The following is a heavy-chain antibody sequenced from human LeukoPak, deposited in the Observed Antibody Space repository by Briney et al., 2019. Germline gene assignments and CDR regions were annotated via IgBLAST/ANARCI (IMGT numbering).Heavy chain of an antibody. CDR2: ISSSSSYI. Sequence: GGSLRLSCAASGFTFSSYSMNWVRQAPGKGLEWVSSISSSSSYIYYAASAKGRFTISRDNAKTSLYLQMNSLRAEDTAVYYCARARAVAGFDYWGQGTLVTVSS. CDR3: ARARAVAGFDY. D-gene: IGHD6-19*01. V-gene: IGHV3-21*01. CDR1: GFTFSSYS. J-gene: IGHJ4*02.